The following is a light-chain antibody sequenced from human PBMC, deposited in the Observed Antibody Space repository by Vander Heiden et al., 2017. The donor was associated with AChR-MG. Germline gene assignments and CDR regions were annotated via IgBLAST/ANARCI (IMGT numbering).Light chain of an antibody. CDR1: SSNIGAGND. Sequence: QPALTQPPPVSGAPGQGVTISCTGISSNIGAGNDVPWYQQLPGTAPKLLIYGNGNRPSGVPDRFSGSKSGTSTALAITGLQAEDEADYYCQSYDSSLIALRVFGTGTKVTVL. CDR3: QSYDSSLIALRV. CDR2: GNG. V-gene: IGLV1-40*01. J-gene: IGLJ1*01.